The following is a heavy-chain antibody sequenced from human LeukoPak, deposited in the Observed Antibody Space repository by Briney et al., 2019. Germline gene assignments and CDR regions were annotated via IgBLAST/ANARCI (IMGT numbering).Heavy chain of an antibody. CDR2: INPSGGST. Sequence: ASVKVSCKASGYTFTSYYMHWVRQAPGQGLEWMGIINPSGGSTSYAQKFQGRVTMTRDTSTSTVYMELRSLRSDDTAGYYCARGVRGVITQKYYYYGMDVWGQGTTVTVSS. CDR3: ARGVRGVITQKYYYYGMDV. J-gene: IGHJ6*02. D-gene: IGHD3-10*01. CDR1: GYTFTSYY. V-gene: IGHV1-46*01.